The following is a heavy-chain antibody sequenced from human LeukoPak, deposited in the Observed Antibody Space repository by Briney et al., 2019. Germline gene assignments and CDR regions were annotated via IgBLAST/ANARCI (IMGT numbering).Heavy chain of an antibody. V-gene: IGHV1-69*13. Sequence: SVKVSCKASGYTFTSYGISWVRQAPGQGLEWMGGIIPIFGTANYAQKFQGRVTITADESTSTAYMELSSLRSEDTAVYYCARPGHYYYGMDVWGQGTTVTVSS. CDR3: ARPGHYYYGMDV. CDR2: IIPIFGTA. D-gene: IGHD1-14*01. CDR1: GYTFTSYG. J-gene: IGHJ6*02.